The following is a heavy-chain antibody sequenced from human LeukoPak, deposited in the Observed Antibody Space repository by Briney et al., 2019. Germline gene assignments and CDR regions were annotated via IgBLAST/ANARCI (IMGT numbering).Heavy chain of an antibody. D-gene: IGHD3-16*01. Sequence: GGSLRLSCAASGFTFSSHSMNWVRQAPGKGLEWVSSISSSSSYIYYADSVKGRFTISRDNAKNSLYLQMNSLRAEDTAVYYCARDGLHLGLGAFDIWGQGTMVTVSS. V-gene: IGHV3-21*01. CDR3: ARDGLHLGLGAFDI. CDR1: GFTFSSHS. J-gene: IGHJ3*02. CDR2: ISSSSSYI.